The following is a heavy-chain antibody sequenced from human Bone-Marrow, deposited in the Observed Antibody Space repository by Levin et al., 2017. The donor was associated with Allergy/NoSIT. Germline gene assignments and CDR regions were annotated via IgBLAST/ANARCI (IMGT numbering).Heavy chain of an antibody. CDR2: ISSRRTTV. J-gene: IGHJ3*02. V-gene: IGHV3-48*01. D-gene: IGHD2-8*01. CDR1: GFTFSSYG. CDR3: ARNEEAYGDAFDI. Sequence: LSLTCAASGFTFSSYGMIWVRQAPGRGLEWISYISSRRTTVYYADPVQGRFTISRDDAKNTLSLQMSSLRAEDTAVYYCARNEEAYGDAFDIWGQGTRVTVSS.